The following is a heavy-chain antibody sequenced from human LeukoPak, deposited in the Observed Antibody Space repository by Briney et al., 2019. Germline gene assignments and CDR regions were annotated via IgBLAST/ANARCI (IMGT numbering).Heavy chain of an antibody. CDR1: GFTFTAYY. J-gene: IGHJ4*02. V-gene: IGHV1-2*02. CDR3: ARGPHWDPHFDY. Sequence: GASVKVSCKASGFTFTAYYMHWVRQAPGQGLEWMGWINPNSGGTNYAQKFQGRVTMTRDTSISTAHMELSRLRSDDTAVYYCARGPHWDPHFDYWGQGTLVTVSS. D-gene: IGHD7-27*01. CDR2: INPNSGGT.